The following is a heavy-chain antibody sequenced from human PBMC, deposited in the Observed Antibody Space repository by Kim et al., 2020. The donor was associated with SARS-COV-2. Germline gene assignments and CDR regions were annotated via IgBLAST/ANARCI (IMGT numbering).Heavy chain of an antibody. CDR3: AVAFYVWEHSF. V-gene: IGHV3-72*01. J-gene: IGHJ4*02. Sequence: TKYAAAVKGRFIISRDDSKNSVYLQMSSLKTEDTAVYYCAVAFYVWEHSFWGQGDLVTVSS. CDR2: T. D-gene: IGHD3-16*01.